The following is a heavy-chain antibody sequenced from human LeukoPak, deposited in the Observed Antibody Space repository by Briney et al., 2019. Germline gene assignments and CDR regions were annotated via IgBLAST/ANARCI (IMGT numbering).Heavy chain of an antibody. V-gene: IGHV4-39*01. D-gene: IGHD3-22*01. CDR2: IYYSGST. Sequence: SETLSLTCTVSGGSISSSSYYWGWIRQPPGKGLEWIGSIYYSGSTYYNPSLKSRVTISVDTSKNQFSLKLSSVTAADTAVYYCEGDYYDSSGYYYATRSDPWGQGTLVTVSS. CDR1: GGSISSSSYY. J-gene: IGHJ5*02. CDR3: EGDYYDSSGYYYATRSDP.